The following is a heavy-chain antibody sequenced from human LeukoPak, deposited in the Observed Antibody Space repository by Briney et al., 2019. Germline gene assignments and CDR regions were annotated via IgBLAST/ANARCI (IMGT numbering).Heavy chain of an antibody. D-gene: IGHD3-9*01. CDR1: GYTFTSYA. CDR2: ISYDGSNK. Sequence: PCKASGYTFTSYAMHWVRQAPGKGLEWVAVISYDGSNKYYADSVKGRFTISRDNSKNTLYLQMNSLRAEDTAVYYCARPSAGYNWFDPWGQGTLVTVSS. V-gene: IGHV3-30-3*01. J-gene: IGHJ5*02. CDR3: ARPSAGYNWFDP.